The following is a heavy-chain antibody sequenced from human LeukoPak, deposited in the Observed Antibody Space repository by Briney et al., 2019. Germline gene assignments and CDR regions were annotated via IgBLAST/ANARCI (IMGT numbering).Heavy chain of an antibody. CDR2: ISGYNGNT. CDR3: ARNAIRGYYPPGY. D-gene: IGHD3-22*01. CDR1: GYTFMNHG. J-gene: IGHJ4*02. Sequence: GASVKVSCKASGYTFMNHGISWVRQAPGQGLEWMGWISGYNGNTQYTEKLQNRVIMTTDTSTTTAYLELRSLRSDDTAVYYCARNAIRGYYPPGYWGQGTLVTVSS. V-gene: IGHV1-18*01.